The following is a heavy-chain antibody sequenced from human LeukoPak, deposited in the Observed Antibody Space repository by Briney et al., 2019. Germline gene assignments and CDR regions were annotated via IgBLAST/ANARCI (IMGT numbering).Heavy chain of an antibody. CDR1: GGSISSGSYY. CDR2: IYYSGST. CDR3: ARGARGATRHYFDY. Sequence: SETLSLTCSVSGGSISSGSYYWSWIRQPPGKGLEWIGYIYYSGSTNYNPSLKSRVTISGDTSKNQFSLKLSSVTAADTAVYYCARGARGATRHYFDYWGQGTLVTVSS. V-gene: IGHV4-61*01. J-gene: IGHJ4*02. D-gene: IGHD1-26*01.